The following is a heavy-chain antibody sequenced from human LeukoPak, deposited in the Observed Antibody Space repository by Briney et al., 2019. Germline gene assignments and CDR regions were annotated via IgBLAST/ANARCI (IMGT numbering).Heavy chain of an antibody. CDR2: ISGSGGST. CDR1: GFTFSSYA. D-gene: IGHD3-22*01. V-gene: IGHV3-23*01. Sequence: PGGSLRLSCAASGFTFSSYAMSWVRQAPGKGLEWVSAISGSGGSTYYADSVKGRFTISRDNSKNTLYLQMHSLRAEDTAVYYCTKGGGYYYDSSGWDYFDYWGQGTPVIVSS. J-gene: IGHJ4*02. CDR3: TKGGGYYYDSSGWDYFDY.